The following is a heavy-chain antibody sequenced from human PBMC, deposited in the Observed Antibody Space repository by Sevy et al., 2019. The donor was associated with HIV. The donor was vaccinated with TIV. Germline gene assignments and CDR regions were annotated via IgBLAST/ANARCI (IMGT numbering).Heavy chain of an antibody. CDR1: GFTFTLYS. Sequence: GGSLRLSCAASGFTFTLYSMHWVRQAPGKGLEWVATISFDGSNKDYADSVKGRLTISRDNSQNSLYLQMNSLRTEDTAVYYCALERLSSDVAEYFQNWGQGTLVTVSS. V-gene: IGHV3-30-3*01. D-gene: IGHD1-1*01. CDR3: ALERLSSDVAEYFQN. J-gene: IGHJ1*01. CDR2: ISFDGSNK.